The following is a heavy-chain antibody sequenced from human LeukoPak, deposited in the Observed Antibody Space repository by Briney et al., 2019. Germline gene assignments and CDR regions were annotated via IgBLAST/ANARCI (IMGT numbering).Heavy chain of an antibody. J-gene: IGHJ4*02. CDR3: ARTYAGYRFYYFDY. Sequence: PSETLSLTCTVSGGSISSSSYYWGWIRQPPGKGLEWIGSIYYSGSTYYNPSLKSRVTISVDTSKNQFSLKLSSVTAADTAVYYCARTYAGYRFYYFDYWGQGTLVTVSS. V-gene: IGHV4-39*01. CDR2: IYYSGST. CDR1: GGSISSSSYY. D-gene: IGHD5-24*01.